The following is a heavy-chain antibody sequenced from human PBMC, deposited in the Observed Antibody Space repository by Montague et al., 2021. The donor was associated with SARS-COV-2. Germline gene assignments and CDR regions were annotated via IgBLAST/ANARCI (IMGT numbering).Heavy chain of an antibody. Sequence: SETLSLTCTVSGGSISSSSYYWGWIRQPPGKGLEWFGSIYYSGXTXYXXXXKXPVTISVDTSKNQFSLKLSSVTAAATAVYYCARGEEEMATIVDEYFDYWGQGTLVTVSS. D-gene: IGHD5-24*01. CDR1: GGSISSSSYY. J-gene: IGHJ4*02. CDR2: IYYSGXT. V-gene: IGHV4-39*01. CDR3: ARGEEEMATIVDEYFDY.